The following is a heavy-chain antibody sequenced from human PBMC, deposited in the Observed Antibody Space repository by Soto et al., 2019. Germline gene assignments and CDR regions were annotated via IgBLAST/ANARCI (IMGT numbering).Heavy chain of an antibody. CDR1: GGSISSGGYS. CDR2: IYHSGST. V-gene: IGHV4-30-2*01. Sequence: SETLSLTCAVSGGSISSGGYSWSWIRQPPGKGLEWIGYIYHSGSTYYNPSLKSRVTISVDRSKNQFSLKLSSVTAADTAVYYCARAGYYYDSSGYGEYFQHWGQGTLVTVSS. J-gene: IGHJ1*01. D-gene: IGHD3-22*01. CDR3: ARAGYYYDSSGYGEYFQH.